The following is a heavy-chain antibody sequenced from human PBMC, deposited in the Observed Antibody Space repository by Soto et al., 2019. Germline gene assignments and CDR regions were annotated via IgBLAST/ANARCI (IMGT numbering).Heavy chain of an antibody. CDR3: SPVAMAPSDCSIATCLVR. CDR2: IKSKTDGGTT. CDR1: ALTFTEAW. V-gene: IGHV3-15*01. J-gene: IGHJ4*02. Sequence: GGSLRLSCVASALTFTEAWKNRARQAPGKGLEWVGGIKSKTDGGTTDYASPVKGRFTISRHDSRNTLYLQMNSLKSEDTAVYYCSPVAMAPSDCSIATCLVRWGRATLVTVPS. D-gene: IGHD2-2*01.